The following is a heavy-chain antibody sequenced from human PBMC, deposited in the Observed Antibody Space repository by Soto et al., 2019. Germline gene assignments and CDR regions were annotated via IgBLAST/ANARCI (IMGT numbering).Heavy chain of an antibody. J-gene: IGHJ5*01. D-gene: IGHD3-16*01. CDR1: GGFLSEFY. V-gene: IGHV4-34*01. Sequence: ASETLSLTCAVYGGFLSEFYWTWIRQAPGKGLEWIGEIDHVGGTTYNPSLKIQVTMSVDTSQNHFSLMLISVTAADTAMYFCVRIRYQFPSSVLWLDSWGQGTPVTVSS. CDR2: IDHVGGT. CDR3: VRIRYQFPSSVLWLDS.